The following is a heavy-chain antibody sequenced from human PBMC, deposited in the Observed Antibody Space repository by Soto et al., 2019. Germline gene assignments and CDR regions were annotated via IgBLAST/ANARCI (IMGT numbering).Heavy chain of an antibody. J-gene: IGHJ4*02. D-gene: IGHD3-22*01. CDR1: GGTFSSYA. Sequence: QVQRVQSGAEVKKPGSSVKVSCKASGGTFSSYAISWVRQAPGQGLEWMGGIIPIFGTANYAQKFQGRVTITADESTSTAYMELSSLRSEDTAVYYCARRRWYYYDSSGYYGYFDYWGQGTLVTVSS. CDR3: ARRRWYYYDSSGYYGYFDY. V-gene: IGHV1-69*01. CDR2: IIPIFGTA.